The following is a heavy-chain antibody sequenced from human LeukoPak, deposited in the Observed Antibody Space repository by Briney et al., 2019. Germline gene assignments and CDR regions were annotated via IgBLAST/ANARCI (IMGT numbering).Heavy chain of an antibody. CDR2: ISGSGTNT. CDR1: GFTFSSYA. CDR3: ARGPSGYHNT. J-gene: IGHJ4*02. V-gene: IGHV3-23*01. Sequence: GGSLRLSCAASGFTFSSYAMNWVRQAPGKGLEWASIISGSGTNTYYADSVKGRFTISRDNSKNTLYLQMNSLRAEDTAVYYCARGPSGYHNTGGQGTLVTVSS. D-gene: IGHD5-12*01.